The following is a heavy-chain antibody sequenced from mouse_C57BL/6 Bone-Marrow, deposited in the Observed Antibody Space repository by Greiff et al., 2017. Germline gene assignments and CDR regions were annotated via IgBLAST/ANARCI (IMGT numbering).Heavy chain of an antibody. Sequence: EVQLQQSGAELVRPGASVKLSCTASGFNIKDDYMHWVKQRPEQGLEWIGWIDPENGDTEYASKFQGKATITADTASNTAYLPLSSLTSEDTAVYYCLYYEYEAWFAYWGQGTLVTVSA. CDR2: IDPENGDT. V-gene: IGHV14-4*01. CDR1: GFNIKDDY. D-gene: IGHD2-4*01. CDR3: LYYEYEAWFAY. J-gene: IGHJ3*01.